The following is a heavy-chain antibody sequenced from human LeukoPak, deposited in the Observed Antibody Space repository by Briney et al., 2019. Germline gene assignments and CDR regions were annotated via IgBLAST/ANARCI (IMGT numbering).Heavy chain of an antibody. CDR1: GFTFNSYA. Sequence: GGSLRLSCAASGFTFNSYAMHWVRQAPGKGLEWAAVISYDGSTKYYADSVKGRFTISRDNSKNTLYLQMNSLRAEDTAVYYCANVGVTGGNFAGYYYGMDVWGQGTTVTVSS. J-gene: IGHJ6*02. CDR3: ANVGVTGGNFAGYYYGMDV. V-gene: IGHV3-30-3*01. D-gene: IGHD4-23*01. CDR2: ISYDGSTK.